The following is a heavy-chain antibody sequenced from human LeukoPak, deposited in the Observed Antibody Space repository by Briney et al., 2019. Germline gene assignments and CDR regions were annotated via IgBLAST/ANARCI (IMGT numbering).Heavy chain of an antibody. CDR3: ARYPKKRWPKVPFDY. D-gene: IGHD5-24*01. CDR1: GGSISSGSYH. CDR2: INHSGST. V-gene: IGHV4-39*07. Sequence: SESLSLTCTVSGGSISSGSYHWSWIRQPPGKGLEWIGEINHSGSTNYNPSLKSRVTISVDTSKNQFSLKLSSVTAADTAVYYCARYPKKRWPKVPFDYWGQGTLVTVSS. J-gene: IGHJ4*02.